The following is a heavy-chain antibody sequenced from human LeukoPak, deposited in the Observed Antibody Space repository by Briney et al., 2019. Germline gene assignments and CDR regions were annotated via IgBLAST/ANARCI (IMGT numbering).Heavy chain of an antibody. D-gene: IGHD6-19*01. Sequence: GESLKISCKGSGYSFTSYWIGWVRQMPGKGLEWMGIIYPGDSDTRYSPSFQGQVTFSADKSISTAYLQWSSLKASDTAMYYSTRQAAVAVTPDYWGQGTLVTVSS. CDR1: GYSFTSYW. J-gene: IGHJ4*02. CDR2: IYPGDSDT. CDR3: TRQAAVAVTPDY. V-gene: IGHV5-51*01.